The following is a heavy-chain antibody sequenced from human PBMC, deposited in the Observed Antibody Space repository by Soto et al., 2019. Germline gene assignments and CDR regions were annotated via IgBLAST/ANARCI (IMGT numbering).Heavy chain of an antibody. CDR2: INPSGGGT. V-gene: IGHV1-46*01. D-gene: IGHD4-17*01. CDR3: ARGPKLTYFGDRGYYGMDV. CDR1: GYTFSNYY. J-gene: IGHJ6*02. Sequence: QVHLVQSGAEVKKPGASVTFPCKASGYTFSNYYMHWVRQAPGQGLEWVGIINPSGGGTTYAQNCQGRVTMTRDTSTSTVYMELNSLRSEDTAVYYCARGPKLTYFGDRGYYGMDVWGHGTTVTVSS.